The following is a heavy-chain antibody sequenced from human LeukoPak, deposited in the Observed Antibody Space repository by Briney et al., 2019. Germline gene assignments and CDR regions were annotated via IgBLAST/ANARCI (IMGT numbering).Heavy chain of an antibody. CDR3: ARRNCSGGSCYYRDYYYGMDV. D-gene: IGHD2-15*01. V-gene: IGHV4-59*08. Sequence: SETLSLTCTVSGGSISSHYWNWIRQPPGKGLEWIGYISYSGTINYNPSLKSRVTISVDTSKNQFSLKLSSVTAADTAVYYCARRNCSGGSCYYRDYYYGMDVWGQGTTVTVSS. CDR1: GGSISSHY. CDR2: ISYSGTI. J-gene: IGHJ6*02.